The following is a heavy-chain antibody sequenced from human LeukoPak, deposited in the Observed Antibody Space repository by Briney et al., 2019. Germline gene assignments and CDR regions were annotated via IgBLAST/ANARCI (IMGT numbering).Heavy chain of an antibody. CDR2: IYYSGST. D-gene: IGHD3-9*01. V-gene: IGHV4-39*07. J-gene: IGHJ4*02. CDR3: ARIHVLRYFDWLSHVYYFDY. Sequence: PSETLSLTCTVSGGSISSSGYYWGWIRQPPGKGLEWIGSIYYSGSTNYNPSLKSRVTISVDTSKNQFSLKLSSVTAADTAVYYCARIHVLRYFDWLSHVYYFDYWGQGTLVTVSS. CDR1: GGSISSSGYY.